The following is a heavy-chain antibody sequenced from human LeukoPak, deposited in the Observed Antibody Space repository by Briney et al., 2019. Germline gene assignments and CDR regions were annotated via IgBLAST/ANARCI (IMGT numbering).Heavy chain of an antibody. J-gene: IGHJ4*02. D-gene: IGHD3-22*01. V-gene: IGHV1-18*01. Sequence: ACGYTPTIYGSSWAPHPPGQGLEERGGITAYSCNTNYAQKLQGRVTMTTDTSTSTAYMELRSLRSDDTAVYYCARGGNYYDSSGYYYFSGGSYYFDYWGQGTLVTVSS. CDR1: GYTPTIYG. CDR3: ARGGNYYDSSGYYYFSGGSYYFDY. CDR2: ITAYSCNT.